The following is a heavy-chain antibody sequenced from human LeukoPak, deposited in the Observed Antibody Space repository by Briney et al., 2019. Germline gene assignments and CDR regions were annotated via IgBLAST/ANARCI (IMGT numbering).Heavy chain of an antibody. CDR2: INHSGST. CDR3: ARTAGRSYYYYYMDV. Sequence: ASETLSLTCAVYGGSFSGYYWSWIRQPPGKGLEWIGEINHSGSTNYNPSLKGRVTISVDTSKNQFSLKLSSVTAADTAVYYCARTAGRSYYYYYMDVWGKGTTVTVSS. CDR1: GGSFSGYY. D-gene: IGHD6-13*01. V-gene: IGHV4-34*01. J-gene: IGHJ6*03.